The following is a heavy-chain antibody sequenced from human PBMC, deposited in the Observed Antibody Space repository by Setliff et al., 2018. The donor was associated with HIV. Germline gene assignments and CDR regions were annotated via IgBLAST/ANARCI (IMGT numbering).Heavy chain of an antibody. CDR1: GGSISRGGRY. V-gene: IGHV4-31*03. J-gene: IGHJ4*02. CDR2: VYYTGES. Sequence: PSETLSLTCSVYGGSISRGGRYWGWIRQHPGRGLEWLGYVYYTGESFYKPSLGGRVTILQDKSKNQFSLELRSVTAADTAVCYCASATVGGASPFDSWGPGTLVTVSS. D-gene: IGHD4-4*01. CDR3: ASATVGGASPFDS.